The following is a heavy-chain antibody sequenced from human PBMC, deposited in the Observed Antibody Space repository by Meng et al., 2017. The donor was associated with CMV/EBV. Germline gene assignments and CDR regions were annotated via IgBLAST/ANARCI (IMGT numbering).Heavy chain of an antibody. Sequence: GESLKISCAASGFTFSSYGMHWVRQAPGKGLEWVAFIRYDGSNKYYVDSVKGRFTISRDNSKNTLYLQMNSLRAEDTAVYYCANGNGHLGAWGQGTLVTVSS. D-gene: IGHD2-8*01. CDR3: ANGNGHLGA. V-gene: IGHV3-30*02. CDR2: IRYDGSNK. CDR1: GFTFSSYG. J-gene: IGHJ5*02.